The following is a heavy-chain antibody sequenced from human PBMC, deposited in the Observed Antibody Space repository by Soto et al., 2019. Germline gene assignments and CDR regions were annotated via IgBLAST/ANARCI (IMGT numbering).Heavy chain of an antibody. Sequence: EVQLLESGGGLVQPRGSLRLSCAASGFTFSNYAMSWVRQAPGKGLEWVSAISGSGSDDSTYYANSVKGRFTISRDNSKYTVYLQMNSLRAEDTAIYYCAKDLRMVVLIPPGGMDVWGQGTTDTVSS. CDR2: ISGSGSDDST. V-gene: IGHV3-23*01. J-gene: IGHJ6*02. D-gene: IGHD3-22*01. CDR3: AKDLRMVVLIPPGGMDV. CDR1: GFTFSNYA.